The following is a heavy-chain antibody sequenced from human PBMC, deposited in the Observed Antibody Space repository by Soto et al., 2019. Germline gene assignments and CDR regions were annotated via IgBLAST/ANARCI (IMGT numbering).Heavy chain of an antibody. D-gene: IGHD5-18*01. J-gene: IGHJ6*02. Sequence: GGSLRLSCAASGFTFDDYTMHWVRQAPGKGLEWVSLISWDGGSTYYADSVKGRFTISRDNSKNSLYLQMNSLRTEDTALYYCAKVLGSRYSYAGAYGMDVWGQGTTVTVSS. CDR1: GFTFDDYT. CDR2: ISWDGGST. CDR3: AKVLGSRYSYAGAYGMDV. V-gene: IGHV3-43*01.